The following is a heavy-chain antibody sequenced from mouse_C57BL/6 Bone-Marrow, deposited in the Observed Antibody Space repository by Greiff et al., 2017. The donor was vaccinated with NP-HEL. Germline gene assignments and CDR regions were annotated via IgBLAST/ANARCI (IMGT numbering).Heavy chain of an antibody. Sequence: EVMLVESGGGLVKPGGSLKLSCAASGFTFSSYTMSWVRQTPEKRLEWLATLSGGGGNTYYPDSVKGRFTISRDKAKNTRYLQMSSLRSEDTALYYCARLSDYGSRIACWGQGTLVTVSA. CDR1: GFTFSSYT. J-gene: IGHJ3*01. CDR3: ARLSDYGSRIAC. CDR2: LSGGGGNT. V-gene: IGHV5-9*01. D-gene: IGHD1-1*01.